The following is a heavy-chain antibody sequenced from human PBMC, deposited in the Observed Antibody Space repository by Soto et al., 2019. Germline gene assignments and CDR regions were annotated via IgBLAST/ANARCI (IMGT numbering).Heavy chain of an antibody. V-gene: IGHV4-30-4*01. Sequence: PSETLSLTCTVSGGSISSGDYYWSWIRQPPGKGLEWIGYIYYSGSTYYNPSLKSRVTISVDTSKNQFSLKLSSVTAADTAVYYCAREFYYGDYYFDYWGQGTLVTVSS. CDR2: IYYSGST. D-gene: IGHD4-17*01. CDR3: AREFYYGDYYFDY. CDR1: GGSISSGDYY. J-gene: IGHJ4*02.